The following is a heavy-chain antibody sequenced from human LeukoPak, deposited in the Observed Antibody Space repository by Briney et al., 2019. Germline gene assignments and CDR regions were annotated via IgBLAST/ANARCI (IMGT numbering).Heavy chain of an antibody. Sequence: SSQTLSLTCVISGDSVSSNSAAWNWIRQSPSRGLEWLGRTYYRSKWFNDYAVSVKSRITIKPDTSKNQFSLQLNSVTPEDTAVYYCAGEPEQQLVRAWFGPWGQGTLVTVSS. D-gene: IGHD6-13*01. V-gene: IGHV6-1*01. CDR1: GDSVSSNSAA. J-gene: IGHJ5*02. CDR3: AGEPEQQLVRAWFGP. CDR2: TYYRSKWFN.